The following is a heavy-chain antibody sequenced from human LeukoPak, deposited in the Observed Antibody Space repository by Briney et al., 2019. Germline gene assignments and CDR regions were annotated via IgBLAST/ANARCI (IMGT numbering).Heavy chain of an antibody. J-gene: IGHJ4*02. V-gene: IGHV3-33*01. CDR3: ARDPSFHYDFWSGYYGTLDY. Sequence: PGRSLRLSCAASGFTFSSYGMYWVRQAPGKGLEWVALIWFDGSNKYYTDSVKGRFTISRDNSKNTLYLQMNSLRAEDTAVYYCARDPSFHYDFWSGYYGTLDYWGQGTLVTVSS. CDR1: GFTFSSYG. D-gene: IGHD3-3*01. CDR2: IWFDGSNK.